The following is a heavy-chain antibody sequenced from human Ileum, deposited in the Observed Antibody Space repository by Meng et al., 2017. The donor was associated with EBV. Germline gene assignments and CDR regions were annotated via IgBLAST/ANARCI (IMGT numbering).Heavy chain of an antibody. CDR1: GYTFTRNA. D-gene: IGHD6-13*01. J-gene: IGHJ4*02. V-gene: IGHV7-4-1*02. Sequence: QVELVLVGSELKKPGASGKVSCKASGYTFTRNAINWVRQAPGQGLEWMGWISTNTGNPTYAQGFAGRFVFSLDTSVSTAYLQISGLKAEDTAIYYCARDSGYTRSWSGDYWGQGTLVTVSS. CDR2: ISTNTGNP. CDR3: ARDSGYTRSWSGDY.